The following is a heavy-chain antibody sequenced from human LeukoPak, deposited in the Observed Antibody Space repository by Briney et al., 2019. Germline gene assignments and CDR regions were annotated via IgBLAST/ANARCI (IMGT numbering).Heavy chain of an antibody. V-gene: IGHV1-2*02. D-gene: IGHD2-2*01. J-gene: IGHJ3*02. Sequence: ASVKVSCKASGYTFTGYYMHWVRQAPGQGLEWMGWINPNSGGTNYAQKFQGRVTMTRDTSISTAYMELSRLRSDDTAVYYCAVYCSSTSCPSLLAFDIWGQGTMVTVSS. CDR2: INPNSGGT. CDR1: GYTFTGYY. CDR3: AVYCSSTSCPSLLAFDI.